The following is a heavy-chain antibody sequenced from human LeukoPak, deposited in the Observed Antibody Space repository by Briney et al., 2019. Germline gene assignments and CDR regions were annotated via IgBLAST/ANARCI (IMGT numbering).Heavy chain of an antibody. J-gene: IGHJ6*02. CDR1: RFTFSSYA. CDR3: SYNMDV. D-gene: IGHD1-1*01. CDR2: IKGKSDGGTT. Sequence: PGGSLRLSCAASRFTFSSYAMSWVRQAPGKGLEWVGRIKGKSDGGTTHYAAPVKGRFTISRDDSKNMLFLQMNTLKTEDTAMYYCSYNMDVWGPGTTVTVSS. V-gene: IGHV3-15*06.